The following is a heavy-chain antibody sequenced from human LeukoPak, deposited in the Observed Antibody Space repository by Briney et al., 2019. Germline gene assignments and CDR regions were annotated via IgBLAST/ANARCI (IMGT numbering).Heavy chain of an antibody. D-gene: IGHD2-8*01. CDR2: ISRSGGTT. Sequence: FXSYGMNWVRQAPGKGLEWVSGISRSGGTTHYADSVKGRFTTSRDNSKNTVYLQMNSLMAEDTAVYYCAKLDPTKAYYFDFWGQGTLVTVSS. CDR3: AKLDPTKAYYFDF. CDR1: FXSYG. V-gene: IGHV3-23*01. J-gene: IGHJ4*02.